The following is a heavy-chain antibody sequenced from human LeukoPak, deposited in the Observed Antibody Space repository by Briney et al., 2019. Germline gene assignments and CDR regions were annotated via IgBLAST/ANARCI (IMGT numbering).Heavy chain of an antibody. V-gene: IGHV3-74*01. CDR2: INSDGSST. J-gene: IGHJ6*04. D-gene: IGHD6-19*01. CDR3: ARVDSSGWYYYYGMDV. CDR1: GFTFSSYR. Sequence: GGSLRLSCAASGFTFSSYRMHWVHQAPGKGLVWVSRINSDGSSTSYADSVKGRFTISRDNAKNTLYLQMNSLRAEDTAVYYCARVDSSGWYYYYGMDVWGNGTTVTVSS.